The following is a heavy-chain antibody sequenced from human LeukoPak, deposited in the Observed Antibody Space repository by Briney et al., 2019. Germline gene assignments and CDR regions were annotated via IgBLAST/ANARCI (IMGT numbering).Heavy chain of an antibody. D-gene: IGHD3-3*01. CDR2: IYYSGST. CDR3: ARHVGAGYYDFPPRVDY. CDR1: GGSISSSSYY. Sequence: PSETLSLTCTVSGGSISSSSYYWGWIRQPPGKGLEWIGSIYYSGSTYYNPSLKSRVTISVDTSKNQFSLKLSSVTAADTAVYYCARHVGAGYYDFPPRVDYWGQGTLVTVSS. J-gene: IGHJ4*02. V-gene: IGHV4-39*01.